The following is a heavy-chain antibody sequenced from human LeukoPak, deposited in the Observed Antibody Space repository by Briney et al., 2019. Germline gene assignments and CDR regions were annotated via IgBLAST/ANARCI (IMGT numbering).Heavy chain of an antibody. D-gene: IGHD3-16*01. CDR1: GFTFSSYA. J-gene: IGHJ6*03. Sequence: GGSLRLSCAASGFTFSSYAMSWVRQAPGKGLEWIAVISTDGITKFYTDSVKGRFTISRDNSKNTLYLQMNSLRAEDTAVYYCARDMLLGRPDYMDVWGKGTTATVSS. V-gene: IGHV3-30*04. CDR3: ARDMLLGRPDYMDV. CDR2: ISTDGITK.